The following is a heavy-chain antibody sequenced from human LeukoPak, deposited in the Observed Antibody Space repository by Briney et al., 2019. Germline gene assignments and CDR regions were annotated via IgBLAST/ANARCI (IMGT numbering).Heavy chain of an antibody. D-gene: IGHD6-19*01. V-gene: IGHV1-2*02. J-gene: IGHJ4*02. CDR2: INPNSGGT. CDR1: GYTFTGYY. Sequence: ASVKVSCKASGYTFTGYYMHWVRQAPGQGFEWMGWINPNSGGTNYAQKFQGRVTMTRDTSISTAYMELSRLRSDDTAVYYCARVIGSIAVAGTRWGVVEYFDYWGQGTLVTVSS. CDR3: ARVIGSIAVAGTRWGVVEYFDY.